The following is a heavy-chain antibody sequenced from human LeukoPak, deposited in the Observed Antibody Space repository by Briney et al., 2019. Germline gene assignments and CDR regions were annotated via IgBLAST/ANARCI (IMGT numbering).Heavy chain of an antibody. D-gene: IGHD6-19*01. CDR3: ATWEYSSGPFDY. CDR2: FDPENGET. V-gene: IGHV1-24*01. Sequence: GASVKVSCKVSGYTLTELSMHWVRQAPGKGLGWMGGFDPENGETIYAQKFQGRVTMTEDTSTDTAYMELSSLRSEDTAVYYCATWEYSSGPFDYWGQGTLVTVSS. J-gene: IGHJ4*02. CDR1: GYTLTELS.